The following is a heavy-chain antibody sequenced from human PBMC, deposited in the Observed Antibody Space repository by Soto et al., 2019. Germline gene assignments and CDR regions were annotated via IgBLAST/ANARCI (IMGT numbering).Heavy chain of an antibody. CDR1: GGSFNNDY. Sequence: SETLSLTCTISGGSFNNDYWTWIRQSPGKGLEWIGYIFHSGITDYNPSVKSRVTISIDKSKNLFSLKLTSVTAADTAVYNCAGDRYFYDGAGYYRPLDSWGQGILVTVSS. D-gene: IGHD3-22*01. J-gene: IGHJ5*01. CDR3: AGDRYFYDGAGYYRPLDS. CDR2: IFHSGIT. V-gene: IGHV4-59*01.